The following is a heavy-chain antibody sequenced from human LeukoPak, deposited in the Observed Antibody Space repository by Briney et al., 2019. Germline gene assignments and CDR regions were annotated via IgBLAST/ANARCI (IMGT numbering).Heavy chain of an antibody. CDR3: TRRMATIVNNYFDP. D-gene: IGHD5-12*01. CDR2: INPKNGDT. J-gene: IGHJ5*02. V-gene: IGHV1-2*02. CDR1: GYSFIGQY. Sequence: ASVKVSCKAYGYSFIGQYMHWMRQAPGQGLEWTGWINPKNGDTNYAQKFQGRVTLTRDTSISTAYMELGGLRTDDTAVYFCTRRMATIVNNYFDPWGQGTLVIVSS.